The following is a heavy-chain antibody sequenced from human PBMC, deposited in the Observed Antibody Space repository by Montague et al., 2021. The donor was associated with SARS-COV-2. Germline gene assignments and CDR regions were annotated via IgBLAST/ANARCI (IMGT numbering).Heavy chain of an antibody. D-gene: IGHD1-26*01. CDR2: IRTTGHT. V-gene: IGHV4-61*02. CDR1: GASISTGIYY. CDR3: ARFGSGTLEVDI. J-gene: IGHJ4*02. Sequence: TLSLTCTVSGASISTGIYYWSWIRQPAGKGLEWIGRIRTTGHTDYNXSLESRVFMSVDTSTNQFSLSLTSVTAAATAVYFCARFGSGTLEVDIWGQGTLVTVSS.